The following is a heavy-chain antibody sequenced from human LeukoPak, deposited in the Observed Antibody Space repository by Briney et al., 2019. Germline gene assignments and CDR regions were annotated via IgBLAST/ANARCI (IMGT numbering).Heavy chain of an antibody. CDR2: ISGSGGST. Sequence: GGSLRLSCAASGFTSSSYAMSWVRQAPGKGLEWVSAISGSGGSTYYADSVKGRFTISRDNSKNTLYLQMNSLRAEDTAVYYCAKDSGSYSEYFQHWGQGTLVTVSS. CDR1: GFTSSSYA. J-gene: IGHJ1*01. CDR3: AKDSGSYSEYFQH. V-gene: IGHV3-23*01. D-gene: IGHD1-26*01.